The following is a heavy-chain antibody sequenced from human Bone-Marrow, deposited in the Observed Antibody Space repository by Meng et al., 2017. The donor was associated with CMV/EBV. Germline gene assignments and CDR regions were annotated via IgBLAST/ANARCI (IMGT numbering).Heavy chain of an antibody. CDR1: GGSISSSSYY. CDR3: AREYSSSWYGFDY. Sequence: SEPLSLTCTVSGGSISSSSYYWGWIRQPPGKGLEWIGSIYYSGSTYYNPSLKSRATISVDTSKNQFSLKLSSVTAADTAVYYCAREYSSSWYGFDYWGQGTLVTVSS. V-gene: IGHV4-39*01. J-gene: IGHJ4*02. CDR2: IYYSGST. D-gene: IGHD6-13*01.